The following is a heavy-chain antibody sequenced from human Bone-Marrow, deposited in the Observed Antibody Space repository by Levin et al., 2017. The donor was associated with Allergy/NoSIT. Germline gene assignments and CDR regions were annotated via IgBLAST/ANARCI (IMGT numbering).Heavy chain of an antibody. CDR2: IWYDGSNK. Sequence: GGSLRLSCAASGFTFSSYGMHWVRQAPGKGLEWVAVIWYDGSNKYYADSVKGRFTISRDNSKNTLYLQMNSLRAEDTAVYYCARDQGRELLLDYWGQGTLVTVSS. V-gene: IGHV3-33*01. J-gene: IGHJ4*02. D-gene: IGHD1-26*01. CDR3: ARDQGRELLLDY. CDR1: GFTFSSYG.